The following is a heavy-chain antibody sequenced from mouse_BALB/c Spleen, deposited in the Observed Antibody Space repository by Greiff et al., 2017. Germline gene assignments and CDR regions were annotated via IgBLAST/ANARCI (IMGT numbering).Heavy chain of an antibody. CDR3: ARNYRGYAMDY. J-gene: IGHJ4*01. CDR2: IYPGDGDT. V-gene: IGHV1-87*01. D-gene: IGHD2-1*01. Sequence: QVQLQQSGAELARPGASVKLSCKASGYTFTSYWMQWVKQRPGQGLEWIGAIYPGDGDTRYTQKFKGKATLTADKSSSTAYMQLSSLASEDSAVYYCARNYRGYAMDYWGQGTSVTVSS. CDR1: GYTFTSYW.